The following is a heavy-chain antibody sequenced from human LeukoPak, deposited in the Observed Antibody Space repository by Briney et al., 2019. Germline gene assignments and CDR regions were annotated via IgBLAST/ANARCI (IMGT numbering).Heavy chain of an antibody. CDR2: ISWNSGSL. J-gene: IGHJ4*02. V-gene: IGHV3-9*01. D-gene: IGHD3-10*01. CDR3: ARDFQGGLTVDY. Sequence: PGGSLRLTCAASGFTFDDYAMHWVRQAPGKGLEWVSGISWNSGSLGYADSVKGRSTISRDNAENSLYLQMNSLRAEDTAVYYCARDFQGGLTVDYWGQGTLVTVSS. CDR1: GFTFDDYA.